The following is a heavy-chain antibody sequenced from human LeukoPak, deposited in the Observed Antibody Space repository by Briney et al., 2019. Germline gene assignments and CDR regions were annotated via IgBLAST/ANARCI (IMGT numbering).Heavy chain of an antibody. D-gene: IGHD1-26*01. V-gene: IGHV3-23*01. CDR3: ARGNQWELRRTAFDI. CDR2: ISVSGNT. J-gene: IGHJ3*02. CDR1: GFTLSSYA. Sequence: PGGSLRLSCAASGFTLSSYAMSWVRQAPGKGLEWVSAISVSGNTYHADSVKGRFTISRDNAKNSLYLQMNSLRAEDTAVYYCARGNQWELRRTAFDIWGQGTMVTVSS.